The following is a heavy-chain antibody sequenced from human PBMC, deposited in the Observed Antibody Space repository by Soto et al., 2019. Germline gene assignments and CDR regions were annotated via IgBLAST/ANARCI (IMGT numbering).Heavy chain of an antibody. CDR1: GGSFSGYY. Sequence: QVQLQQWGAGLLKPSETLSLTCAVYGGSFSGYYWSWIRQPPGKGLEWIGEINHSGSTNYNPSLKSRVTISVDTSKNQFSLKLSSVTAADTAVYYCARVVVRVPAAVSYYYYYGMDVWGQGTTVTVSS. V-gene: IGHV4-34*01. D-gene: IGHD2-2*01. CDR2: INHSGST. J-gene: IGHJ6*02. CDR3: ARVVVRVPAAVSYYYYYGMDV.